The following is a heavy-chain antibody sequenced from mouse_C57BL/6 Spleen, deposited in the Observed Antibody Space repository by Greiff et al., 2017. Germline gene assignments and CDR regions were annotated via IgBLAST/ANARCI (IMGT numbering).Heavy chain of an antibody. CDR2: ISSGSSTI. J-gene: IGHJ2*01. Sequence: EVQVVESGGGLVKPGGSLKLSCAASGFTFSDYGMHWVRQAPEKGLEWVAYISSGSSTIYYADTVKGRFTISRDNAENTLFLQMTSLRSEDTAMYYCARLGPGYFGYWGQGTTLTVSS. V-gene: IGHV5-17*01. CDR1: GFTFSDYG. CDR3: ARLGPGYFGY. D-gene: IGHD4-1*01.